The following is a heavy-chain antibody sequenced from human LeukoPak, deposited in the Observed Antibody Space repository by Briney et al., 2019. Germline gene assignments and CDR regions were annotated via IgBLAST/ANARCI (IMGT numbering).Heavy chain of an antibody. CDR2: ISTSGGST. Sequence: GGSLRLSCAASGSTFSSYAMSWVRRAPGKGLEWVSAISTSGGSTYYADSVKGRFTISRDNSKSTLYLQMNSLRAEDTAVYYCATGVFGTSFWDYWGQGTLVTVSS. CDR3: ATGVFGTSFWDY. D-gene: IGHD3-3*01. J-gene: IGHJ4*02. V-gene: IGHV3-23*01. CDR1: GSTFSSYA.